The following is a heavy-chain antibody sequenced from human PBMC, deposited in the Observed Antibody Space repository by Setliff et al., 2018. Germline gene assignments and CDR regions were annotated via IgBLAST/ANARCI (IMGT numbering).Heavy chain of an antibody. Sequence: SVKVSCKASGGAFSNYGITWVRQAPGQGLEWMGGIIPIFGTTTYPQKFQGRVTITTDESTSTGYMELSSLRSEDTAVYYCAITQLRYYNFWSGYQYWGQGTLVTVSS. D-gene: IGHD3-3*01. CDR2: IIPIFGTT. J-gene: IGHJ4*02. CDR3: AITQLRYYNFWSGYQY. CDR1: GGAFSNYG. V-gene: IGHV1-69*05.